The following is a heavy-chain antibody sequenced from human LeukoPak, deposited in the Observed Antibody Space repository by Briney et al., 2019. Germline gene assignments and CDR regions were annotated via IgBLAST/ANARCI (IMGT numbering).Heavy chain of an antibody. D-gene: IGHD3-10*01. Sequence: HSGGSLRLSCAASGFTFSSYGMHWVRQAPGKGLEWVAVISYDGGNKYYADSVKGRFTISRDNAKNSLYLQMNSLRAEDTAVYYCARGGVRGVLLPVDYWGQGTLVTVSS. V-gene: IGHV3-30*03. J-gene: IGHJ4*02. CDR1: GFTFSSYG. CDR3: ARGGVRGVLLPVDY. CDR2: ISYDGGNK.